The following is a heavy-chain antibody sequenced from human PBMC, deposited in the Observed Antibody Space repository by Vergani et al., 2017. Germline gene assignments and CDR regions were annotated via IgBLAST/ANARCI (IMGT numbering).Heavy chain of an antibody. Sequence: EVQLVESGGGLVKRGGSLRLSCAASGFTFSSYSMNWVRQAPGKGLEWVSSISSSSYIHYSDSLKGRFTISRDNAKSSLYLQMDSLRAEDTAVYYCAREYSSTSGRAFDFWGQGTKVTVSS. V-gene: IGHV3-21*01. J-gene: IGHJ3*01. CDR2: ISSSSYI. D-gene: IGHD2-2*01. CDR1: GFTFSSYS. CDR3: AREYSSTSGRAFDF.